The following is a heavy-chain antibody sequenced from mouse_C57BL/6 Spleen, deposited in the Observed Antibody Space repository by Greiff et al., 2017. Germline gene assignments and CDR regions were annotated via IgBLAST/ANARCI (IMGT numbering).Heavy chain of an antibody. CDR1: GYTFTGYW. V-gene: IGHV1-9*01. CDR3: ARSEIELSFDY. J-gene: IGHJ2*01. CDR2: ILPGGGST. Sequence: VKLVESGAELMKPGASVKLSCKATGYTFTGYWIEWVKQRPGHGLEWIGEILPGGGSTNYNEKFKGKATLTADTSSNTAYMQLSSLTTEDSADYYCARSEIELSFDYWGQGTTLTVSS.